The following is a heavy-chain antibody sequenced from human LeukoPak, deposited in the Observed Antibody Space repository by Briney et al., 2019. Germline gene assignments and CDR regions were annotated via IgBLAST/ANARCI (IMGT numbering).Heavy chain of an antibody. Sequence: GGSLRLSCAASGFSVSTNYMSWVRQAPGKRLEWVSVIYSGGNTYYADSVKGRFIISRDNSKNTLYLQMNSLRAEDTAVYYCARLGFGSLGYYYGMNVWGQGTTVTVSS. CDR2: IYSGGNT. CDR1: GFSVSTNY. CDR3: ARLGFGSLGYYYGMNV. D-gene: IGHD3-10*01. V-gene: IGHV3-53*01. J-gene: IGHJ6*02.